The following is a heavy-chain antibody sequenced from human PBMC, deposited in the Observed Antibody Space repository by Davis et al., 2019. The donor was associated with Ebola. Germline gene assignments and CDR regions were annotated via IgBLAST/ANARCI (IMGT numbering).Heavy chain of an antibody. CDR3: ARESYYYDSSGYSRGGFDY. J-gene: IGHJ4*02. D-gene: IGHD3-22*01. V-gene: IGHV4-59*01. CDR2: IYHSESS. CDR1: GGSISSSY. Sequence: MPSETLSLTCTVSGGSISSSYWSWIRQPPGKGLEWIGYIYHSESSNYNPSLKSRVTISVDTSKNQFSLKLSSVTAADTAVYYCARESYYYDSSGYSRGGFDYWGQGTLVTVSS.